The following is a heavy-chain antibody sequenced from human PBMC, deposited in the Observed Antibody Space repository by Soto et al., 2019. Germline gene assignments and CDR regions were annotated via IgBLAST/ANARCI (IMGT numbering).Heavy chain of an antibody. CDR3: ARDNMVRGVIDYYYGMDV. V-gene: IGHV5-51*01. Sequence: GESLKISCKGSGYSFNSYWIGWVRQMPGRGLECMGIIYPGDSDTRYSPSFQGQVTISADKSISTAYLQWSSLKASDTAVYYCARDNMVRGVIDYYYGMDVWGQGTTVTVSS. D-gene: IGHD3-10*01. CDR1: GYSFNSYW. J-gene: IGHJ6*02. CDR2: IYPGDSDT.